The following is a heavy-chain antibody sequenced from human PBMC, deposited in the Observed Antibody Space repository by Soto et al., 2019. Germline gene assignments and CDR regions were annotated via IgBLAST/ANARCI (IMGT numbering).Heavy chain of an antibody. D-gene: IGHD2-15*01. V-gene: IGHV3-23*01. CDR2: ISGRGDNT. Sequence: EVQLLESGGGLVQPGESLRLSCAASGFTFGSYAMSWVRQAPGKGLEWVAAISGRGDNTYYTDAVKGRLTISRDYSRNTLQLHLNSPRSEDTAVYFCAKDPGKVGGTVLGNCGQG. CDR1: GFTFGSYA. CDR3: AKDPGKVGGTVLGN. J-gene: IGHJ1*01.